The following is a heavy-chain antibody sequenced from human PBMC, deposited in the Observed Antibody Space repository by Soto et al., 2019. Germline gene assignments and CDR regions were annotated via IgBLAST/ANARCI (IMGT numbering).Heavy chain of an antibody. V-gene: IGHV4-61*01. CDR3: ARDYHYYDSSGYKYNWFDP. CDR1: GGSVSSGSYY. D-gene: IGHD3-22*01. Sequence: QVQLQESGPGLVKPSETLSLTCTVSGGSVSSGSYYWSWIRQPPGKGLEWIGYIYYSGSTNYNPSLKGRVTISVDTSKNQFSLKLSSVTAADTAVYYCARDYHYYDSSGYKYNWFDPWGQGTLVTVSS. CDR2: IYYSGST. J-gene: IGHJ5*02.